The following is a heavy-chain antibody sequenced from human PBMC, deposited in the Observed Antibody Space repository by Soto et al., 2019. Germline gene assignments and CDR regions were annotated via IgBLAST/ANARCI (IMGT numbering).Heavy chain of an antibody. CDR1: GFTFSFT. J-gene: IGHJ5*02. V-gene: IGHV3-21*01. CDR3: TRDASRDSSARGWFDP. CDR2: ISSNSAYI. Sequence: GGSLRLSCAASGFTFSFTMNWVRQAPGKGLEWVSTISSNSAYIYYTDALRGRFTISRDHAKNSLHLQMNSLRAEDTAVYYCTRDASRDSSARGWFDPWGPGTLVTVSS. D-gene: IGHD6-13*01.